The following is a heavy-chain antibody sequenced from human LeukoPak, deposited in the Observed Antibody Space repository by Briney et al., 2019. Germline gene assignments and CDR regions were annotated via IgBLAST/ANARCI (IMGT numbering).Heavy chain of an antibody. CDR3: ARDGTYYDSSGYDDQPGYFDY. CDR1: GFTFSSYS. Sequence: PGGSLRLSCAASGFTFSSYSMNWVRQAPGKGPEWVSSISSSSSYIYYADSVKGRFTNSRDNAKNSLYLQMNSLRAEDTAVYYCARDGTYYDSSGYDDQPGYFDYWGQGTLVTVPS. CDR2: ISSSSSYI. V-gene: IGHV3-21*01. J-gene: IGHJ4*02. D-gene: IGHD3-22*01.